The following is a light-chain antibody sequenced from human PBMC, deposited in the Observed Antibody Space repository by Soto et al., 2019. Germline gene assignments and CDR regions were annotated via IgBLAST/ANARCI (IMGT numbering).Light chain of an antibody. CDR1: QSVSSRS. V-gene: IGKV3-20*01. CDR3: QEYDGAPIT. CDR2: GAS. Sequence: EIVLTQSPGTLSLSPGERATLSCRASQSVSSRSLAWYQQKPGQAPRLLISGASSRAADIPDRFSGSGSGTDFTLTIARLEPEDFAVYYCQEYDGAPITFGLGTRLEIK. J-gene: IGKJ5*01.